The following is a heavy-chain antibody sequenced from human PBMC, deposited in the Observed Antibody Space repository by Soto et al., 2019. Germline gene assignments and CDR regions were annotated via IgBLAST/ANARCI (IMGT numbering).Heavy chain of an antibody. CDR1: GVSVSSGGYY. CDR3: ARDVIGYCTSTSCSMNGMDV. D-gene: IGHD2-2*01. V-gene: IGHV4-61*08. CDR2: TYYSGST. Sequence: SETLSLTCTISGVSVSSGGYYYSWIRQPPGKGLEWIGKTYYSGSTNYNPSLKSRVTISVDTSKNQFSLKLSSVTAADTAMYYCARDVIGYCTSTSCSMNGMDVWGQGTTVTVSS. J-gene: IGHJ6*02.